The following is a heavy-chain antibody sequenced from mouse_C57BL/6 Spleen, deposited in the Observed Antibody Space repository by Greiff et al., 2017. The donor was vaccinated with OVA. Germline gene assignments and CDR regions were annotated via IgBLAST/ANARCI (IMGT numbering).Heavy chain of an antibody. V-gene: IGHV1-59*01. CDR2: IDPSDSYT. D-gene: IGHD2-4*01. J-gene: IGHJ3*01. Sequence: VQLQQPGAELVRPGTSVKLSCKASGYTFTSYWMHWVKQRPGQGLEWIGVIDPSDSYTNYNQKFKGKATLTVDTSSSTAYMQLSSLTSEDSAVYYCAIYDYDGAWFAYWGQGTLVTVSA. CDR3: AIYDYDGAWFAY. CDR1: GYTFTSYW.